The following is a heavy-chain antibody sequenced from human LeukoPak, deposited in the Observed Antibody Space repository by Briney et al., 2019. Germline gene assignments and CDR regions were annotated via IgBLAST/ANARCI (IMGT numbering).Heavy chain of an antibody. CDR1: GGYISSSTYY. CDR3: ARDRSGAFDI. Sequence: SETLSLTCTVSGGYISSSTYYWGWIRQPPGNGLEWIGSIYYSGSTYYNPSLKSRVTISVDTSKNQFSLKLSSVTAADTAVYYCARDRSGAFDIWGQGTMVTVSS. V-gene: IGHV4-39*02. J-gene: IGHJ3*02. CDR2: IYYSGST.